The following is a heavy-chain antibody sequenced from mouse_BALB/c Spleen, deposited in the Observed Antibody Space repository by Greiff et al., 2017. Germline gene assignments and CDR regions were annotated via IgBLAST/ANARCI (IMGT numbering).Heavy chain of an antibody. V-gene: IGHV1-15*01. CDR2: IHPGSGGT. CDR3: TRKDYGSSYWYFDV. CDR1: GYTFSSYW. J-gene: IGHJ1*01. Sequence: VQLQQSGAELMKPGASVKISCKATGYTFSSYWIEWVKQTPVHGLEWIGAIHPGSGGTAYNQKFKGKATLTADKSSSTAYMELSSLTSEDSAVYYCTRKDYGSSYWYFDVWGAGTTVTVSS. D-gene: IGHD1-1*01.